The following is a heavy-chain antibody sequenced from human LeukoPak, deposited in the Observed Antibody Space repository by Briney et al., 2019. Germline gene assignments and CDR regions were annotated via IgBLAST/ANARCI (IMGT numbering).Heavy chain of an antibody. Sequence: SVKVSCKASGGTFSSYAISWVRQAPGQGLEWMGGIIPIFGTANYAQKFQGRVTITADESTSTAYMELSSLRSEDTAVYYCARSGIRTDSSSWAIDYWGQGTLVTVSS. CDR2: IIPIFGTA. D-gene: IGHD6-13*01. J-gene: IGHJ4*02. CDR1: GGTFSSYA. CDR3: ARSGIRTDSSSWAIDY. V-gene: IGHV1-69*01.